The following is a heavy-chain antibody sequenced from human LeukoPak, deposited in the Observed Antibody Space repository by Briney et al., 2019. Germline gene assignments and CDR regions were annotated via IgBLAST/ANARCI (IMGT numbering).Heavy chain of an antibody. V-gene: IGHV4-4*07. Sequence: PSETLSLTCTVSGGSISPYYWSFIRQPAGKGLEWIGRISTSGSSKYNPSLESRVTMSVDTSKNQFSLKLSSVTAADTAVYYCARPTGRYELLWFGELLSGAFDIWGQGTMVTVSS. D-gene: IGHD3-10*01. J-gene: IGHJ3*02. CDR2: ISTSGSS. CDR1: GGSISPYY. CDR3: ARPTGRYELLWFGELLSGAFDI.